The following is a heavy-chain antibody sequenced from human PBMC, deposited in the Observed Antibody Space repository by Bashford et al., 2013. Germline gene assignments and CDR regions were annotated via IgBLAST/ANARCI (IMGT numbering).Heavy chain of an antibody. CDR3: AKRDYNEQTDSFDI. V-gene: IGHV4-4*07. CDR2: SNRTGYT. D-gene: IGHD3-10*01. Sequence: SETLSLTCTVSGGSLSSDYWNWIRQPPGRDWSGLDVSNRTGYTDYNPSLRSRLTMSVDTSKNQFSLKLTSVTAADSAVYYCAKRDYNEQTDSFDIWGQGTTVTVSS. J-gene: IGHJ3*02. CDR1: GGSLSSDY.